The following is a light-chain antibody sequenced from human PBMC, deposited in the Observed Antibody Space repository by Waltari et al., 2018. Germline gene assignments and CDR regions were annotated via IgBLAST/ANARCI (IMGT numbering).Light chain of an antibody. V-gene: IGLV1-47*01. CDR3: AAWDDSLSGLYV. J-gene: IGLJ1*01. CDR2: RNN. Sequence: QSVLTQPPSASGTPGQRVTISCSGSSSNLGTNYVYWYQQLPGTAPKILMYRNNQRPSGVPDRFSGSKSGTSASLAISELRSEDEADYFCAAWDDSLSGLYVFGSGTKVTVL. CDR1: SSNLGTNY.